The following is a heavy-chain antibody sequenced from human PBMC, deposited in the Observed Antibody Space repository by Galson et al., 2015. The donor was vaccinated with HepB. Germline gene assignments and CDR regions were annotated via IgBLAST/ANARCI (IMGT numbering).Heavy chain of an antibody. V-gene: IGHV1-18*01. CDR3: ARGGFVAVVTATLNNWFDP. CDR1: GYTFSTFS. J-gene: IGHJ5*02. CDR2: ISAYDGST. D-gene: IGHD2-15*01. Sequence: SVKVSCKAFGYTFSTFSIAWVRQAPGEGLEWMGWISAYDGSTNYAQKFQGRVTMTTETSTTTAYMELRSLRSDDAAVYYCARGGFVAVVTATLNNWFDPWGQGTLVTVSS.